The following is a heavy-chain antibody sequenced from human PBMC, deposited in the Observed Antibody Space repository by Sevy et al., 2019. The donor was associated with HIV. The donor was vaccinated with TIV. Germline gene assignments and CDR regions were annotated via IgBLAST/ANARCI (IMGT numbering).Heavy chain of an antibody. V-gene: IGHV1-24*01. CDR2: FDPEEGET. D-gene: IGHD3-22*01. CDR1: GYTLTELS. Sequence: ASVKVSCKVSGYTLTELSMHWVRQPPGKGLEWMGRFDPEEGETIYAQKFLDRLTMTEDTSTDTAYMDLSSLRSEDTAVYYCATEDITMIPYGLDVWGQGTTVTVSS. J-gene: IGHJ6*02. CDR3: ATEDITMIPYGLDV.